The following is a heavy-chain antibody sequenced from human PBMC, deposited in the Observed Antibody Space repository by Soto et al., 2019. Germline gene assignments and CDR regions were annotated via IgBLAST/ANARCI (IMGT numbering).Heavy chain of an antibody. V-gene: IGHV3-23*01. J-gene: IGHJ6*02. CDR3: AKDTHYYGSGTLDRYYYYHGMDV. CDR1: GFTFSSYA. D-gene: IGHD3-10*01. Sequence: GGSLRISCAASGFTFSSYAMSWVRQAPGKGLEWVSAISGSGGSTYYADSVKGRFTISRDNSKNTLYLQMNSLRAEDTAVYYCAKDTHYYGSGTLDRYYYYHGMDVWGQGTTVNVSS. CDR2: ISGSGGST.